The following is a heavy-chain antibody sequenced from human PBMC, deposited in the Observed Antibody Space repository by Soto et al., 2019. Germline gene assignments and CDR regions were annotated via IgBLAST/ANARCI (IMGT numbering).Heavy chain of an antibody. CDR1: GYTLTELS. J-gene: IGHJ3*02. CDR2: FDPEDGET. D-gene: IGHD3-16*02. CDR3: ATALASLIFGGVIDTSALDAFDI. Sequence: ASVKVSCKVSGYTLTELSMHWVRQAPGKGLEWMGGFDPEDGETIYAQKFQGRVTMTEDTSTDTAYMELSSLRSEDTAVYYCATALASLIFGGVIDTSALDAFDIWGQGTMVTVSS. V-gene: IGHV1-24*01.